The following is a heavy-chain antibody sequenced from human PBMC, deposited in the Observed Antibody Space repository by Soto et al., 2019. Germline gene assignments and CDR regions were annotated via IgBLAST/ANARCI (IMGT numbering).Heavy chain of an antibody. CDR1: GGSISSSSYY. J-gene: IGHJ4*02. CDR3: ARKRYYDTDY. Sequence: SETLSLTCTVSGGSISSSSYYWGWIRQPPGKGLEWIGSIYYSGSTYYNPSLKSRVTISVDTSKNQFSLKLSSVTAADTAVYYCARKRYYDTDYWGQGTLVTVSS. D-gene: IGHD3-22*01. V-gene: IGHV4-39*01. CDR2: IYYSGST.